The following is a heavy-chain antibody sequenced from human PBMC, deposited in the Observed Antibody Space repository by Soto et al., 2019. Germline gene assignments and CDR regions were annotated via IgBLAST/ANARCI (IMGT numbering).Heavy chain of an antibody. V-gene: IGHV3-21*06. CDR2: INYSGRYM. CDR1: GFSFSSSD. CDR3: ARKSSSDSTGYDYFDY. Sequence: LRLSCATSGFSFSSSDMTWVRQAPGKGLEYVSSINYSGRYMFYAGSLRGRFTVSRDNAKNSLYLQMNSLRAEDTAVYYCARKSSSDSTGYDYFDYWGQGXLVTVYS. D-gene: IGHD3-22*01. J-gene: IGHJ4*02.